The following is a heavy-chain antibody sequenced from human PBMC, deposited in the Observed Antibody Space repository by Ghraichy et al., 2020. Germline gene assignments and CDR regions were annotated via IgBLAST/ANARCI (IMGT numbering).Heavy chain of an antibody. J-gene: IGHJ2*01. Sequence: SQTLSLTCTVSGGSISSYYWSWIRQPPGKGLEWIGYIYYSGSTNYNPSLKSRVTISVDTSKNQFSLKLSSVTAADTAVYYCARRDTTSAYWYFDLWGRGTLVTVSS. D-gene: IGHD5-18*01. CDR2: IYYSGST. CDR3: ARRDTTSAYWYFDL. V-gene: IGHV4-59*01. CDR1: GGSISSYY.